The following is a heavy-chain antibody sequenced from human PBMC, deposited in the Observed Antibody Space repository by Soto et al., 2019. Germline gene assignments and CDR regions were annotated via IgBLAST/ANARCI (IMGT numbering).Heavy chain of an antibody. CDR2: INSDGSST. Sequence: GGSLRLSCAASGFTFSSYSMNWVRQAPGKGLVWVSRINSDGSSTTYADSVRGRFTISRDNAANTLYLQMSSLRGEDTAVYYCTRDPAPIGWFDYWGQGTLVTVSS. CDR3: TRDPAPIGWFDY. CDR1: GFTFSSYS. V-gene: IGHV3-74*01. J-gene: IGHJ5*01.